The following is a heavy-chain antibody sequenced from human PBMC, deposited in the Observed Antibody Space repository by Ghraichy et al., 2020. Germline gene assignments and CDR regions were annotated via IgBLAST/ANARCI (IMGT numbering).Heavy chain of an antibody. J-gene: IGHJ5*02. CDR1: DGSFSDYY. CDR3: ATAYYYDSSGLLS. V-gene: IGHV4-34*01. D-gene: IGHD3-22*01. CDR2: INHSGST. Sequence: SETLSLTCVVYDGSFSDYYWSWIRQAPGKGLEWIGEINHSGSTNYNPYLKSRVTISVDTSKNQFSLKLNSVTAADTAVYYCATAYYYDSSGLLSWGQGTLVTVSS.